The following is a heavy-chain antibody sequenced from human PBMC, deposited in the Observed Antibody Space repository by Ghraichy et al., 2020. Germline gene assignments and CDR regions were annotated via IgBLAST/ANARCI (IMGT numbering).Heavy chain of an antibody. Sequence: GESLKISCAASGFSFSSYWMHWVRQAPGKGLVWVSHINSDGSSTTYADSVKGRFTISRDNAKNTLYLQMNSLRAEDTAVYYCTRVEGYCSGDTCQSYTFDIWGQGTMVTVSS. CDR1: GFSFSSYW. D-gene: IGHD2-15*01. CDR2: INSDGSST. J-gene: IGHJ3*02. V-gene: IGHV3-74*01. CDR3: TRVEGYCSGDTCQSYTFDI.